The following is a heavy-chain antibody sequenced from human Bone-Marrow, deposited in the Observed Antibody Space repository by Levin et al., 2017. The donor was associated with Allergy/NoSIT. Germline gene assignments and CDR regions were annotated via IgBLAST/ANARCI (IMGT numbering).Heavy chain of an antibody. CDR2: ISWNSGSI. Sequence: AGGSLRLSCAASGFTFDDYAMHWVRQAPGKGLEWVSGISWNSGSIGYADSVKGRFTISRDNAKNSLYLQMNSLRAEDTALYYCAKDLARAGYRKYYYYGMDVWGQGTTVTVSS. CDR3: AKDLARAGYRKYYYYGMDV. V-gene: IGHV3-9*01. J-gene: IGHJ6*02. D-gene: IGHD1-1*01. CDR1: GFTFDDYA.